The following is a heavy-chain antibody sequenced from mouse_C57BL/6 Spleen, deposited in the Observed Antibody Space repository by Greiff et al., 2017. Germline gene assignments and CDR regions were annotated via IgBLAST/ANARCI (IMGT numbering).Heavy chain of an antibody. CDR2: IYPGDGDT. J-gene: IGHJ2*01. Sequence: QVQLQQSGPELVKPGASVKISCKASGYAFSSSWMNWVKQRPGKGLEWIGRIYPGDGDTNYNGKFKGKATLTADKSSSTAYMQLSSLTSEDSAVYFCASPPYYGSSYGYFDYWGQGTTLTVSS. CDR3: ASPPYYGSSYGYFDY. D-gene: IGHD1-1*01. V-gene: IGHV1-82*01. CDR1: GYAFSSSW.